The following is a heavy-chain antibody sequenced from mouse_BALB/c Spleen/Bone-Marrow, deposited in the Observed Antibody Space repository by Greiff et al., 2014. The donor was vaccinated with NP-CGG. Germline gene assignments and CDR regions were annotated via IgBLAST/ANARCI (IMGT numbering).Heavy chain of an antibody. J-gene: IGHJ3*01. CDR1: GYSITRDYA. V-gene: IGHV3-2*02. Sequence: DVKLQESGPGLVKPSQSLSLTCIVTGYSITRDYAWNWIRQFPGNKLEWMGYISYSGSTTYNPSLESRISITRDTSKNQFSLQLNSVTTEDTATYYCARSSSYDYDVGFAYWGQGTLVTVSA. CDR3: ARSSSYDYDVGFAY. CDR2: ISYSGST. D-gene: IGHD2-4*01.